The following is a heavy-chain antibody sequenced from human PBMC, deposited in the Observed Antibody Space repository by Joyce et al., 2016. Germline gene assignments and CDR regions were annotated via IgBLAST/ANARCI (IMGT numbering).Heavy chain of an antibody. CDR2: IIGSGDST. J-gene: IGHJ4*02. Sequence: EVQLLESGGGLVQPGGSLRLYCAASGFTFSYYAMSWVRQAPVKGLECVSAIIGSGDSTYYAYSVKGRFTISRDNSKNTLYLQMNSLRAEDTAVYYCAKHGSYGPYYFDYWGQGTLVTVSS. D-gene: IGHD5-18*01. V-gene: IGHV3-23*01. CDR3: AKHGSYGPYYFDY. CDR1: GFTFSYYA.